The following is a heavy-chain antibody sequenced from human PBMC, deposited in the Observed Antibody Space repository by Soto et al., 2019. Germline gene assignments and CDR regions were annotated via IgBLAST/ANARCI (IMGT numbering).Heavy chain of an antibody. CDR2: INADNGNT. CDR3: ARDVYPYYYGSGTLNYFDP. Sequence: ASVKVSCKASGYTFTSYAMHWVRQAPGQRLEWMGWINADNGNTKYSQKFQGRVTITRDTSASTAYVELSSLRSEDTAVYYCARDVYPYYYGSGTLNYFDPWGQGTLVTVSS. V-gene: IGHV1-3*01. D-gene: IGHD3-10*01. CDR1: GYTFTSYA. J-gene: IGHJ5*02.